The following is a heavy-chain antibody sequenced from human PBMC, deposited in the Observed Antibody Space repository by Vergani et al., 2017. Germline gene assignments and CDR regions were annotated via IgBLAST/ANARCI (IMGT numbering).Heavy chain of an antibody. CDR1: GGSISSYY. J-gene: IGHJ6*03. D-gene: IGHD3-3*01. V-gene: IGHV4-59*01. Sequence: QVQLQESGPGLVKPSETLSLTCTVSGGSISSYYWSWIRQPPGKGLEWIGYIYYSGSTNYNPSLKSRVTISVDTSKNQFSLKLSSVTAADTAVYYCARQVDDLWSGYGYYXMDVWGKGTTVTVSS. CDR2: IYYSGST. CDR3: ARQVDDLWSGYGYYXMDV.